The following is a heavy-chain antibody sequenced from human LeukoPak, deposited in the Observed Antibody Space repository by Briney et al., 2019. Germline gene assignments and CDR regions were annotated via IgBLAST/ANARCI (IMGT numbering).Heavy chain of an antibody. Sequence: ASVKVSCKASGYTFTGYYMHWVRQAPGQGLEWMGWINPNSGGTNYAQKFQGRVTMTRDTSISTAYMELSRLRSDDTAVYYCARDVDNWNYRYYFDYWGQGTLVTVSS. V-gene: IGHV1-2*02. CDR3: ARDVDNWNYRYYFDY. CDR1: GYTFTGYY. D-gene: IGHD1-7*01. CDR2: INPNSGGT. J-gene: IGHJ4*02.